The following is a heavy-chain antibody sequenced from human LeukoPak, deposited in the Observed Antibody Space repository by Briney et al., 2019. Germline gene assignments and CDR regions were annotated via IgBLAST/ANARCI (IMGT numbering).Heavy chain of an antibody. CDR2: ISGSGGST. J-gene: IGHJ6*02. CDR1: GFTFSSYA. CDR3: AKGPTGRAQTYYYYGMDV. D-gene: IGHD1-14*01. Sequence: GGSLRLSCAASGFTFSSYAMSWVRQAPGKGLEWVSAISGSGGSTYYADSVKGRFTISRDNSKNTLYLQMNSLRAEDTAVYYCAKGPTGRAQTYYYYGMDVRGQGTTVTVSS. V-gene: IGHV3-23*01.